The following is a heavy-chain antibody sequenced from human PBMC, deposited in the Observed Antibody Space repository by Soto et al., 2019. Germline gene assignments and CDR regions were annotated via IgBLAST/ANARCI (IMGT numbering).Heavy chain of an antibody. CDR3: ARISYYDGSGSYLDS. V-gene: IGHV1-46*03. D-gene: IGHD3-10*01. Sequence: GASVKVSCKAAGYTFTSYYMHWVRQAPGQGLEWMGIINPSGGSTSYAQKFQGRVTMTRDTSTSTVYMELSSLRSEDTAVYYCARISYYDGSGSYLDSWGQGTLVSVSS. CDR1: GYTFTSYY. J-gene: IGHJ4*02. CDR2: INPSGGST.